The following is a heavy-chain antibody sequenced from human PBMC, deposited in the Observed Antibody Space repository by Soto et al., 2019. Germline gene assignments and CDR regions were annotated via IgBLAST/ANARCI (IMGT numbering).Heavy chain of an antibody. CDR1: GFTFSTYS. J-gene: IGHJ6*03. CDR3: ARGARDIFTGYRPGYYYYYLDV. CDR2: IGSTSDYI. Sequence: GGSLRLSCAASGFTFSTYSMNWVRQAPGKGLEWVSSIGSTSDYIYYADSVKGRFTISRENAKNSLYLQMTSLRAEDTAVYYCARGARDIFTGYRPGYYYYYLDVWGKGTTVTVS. D-gene: IGHD3-9*01. V-gene: IGHV3-21*01.